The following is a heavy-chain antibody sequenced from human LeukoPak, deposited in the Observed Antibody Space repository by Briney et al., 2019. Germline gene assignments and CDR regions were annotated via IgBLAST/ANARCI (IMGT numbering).Heavy chain of an antibody. CDR1: GGSFSGYY. J-gene: IGHJ4*02. Sequence: SETPSLTCAVYGGSFSGYYWSWIRQPPGKGLEWIGEINHSGSTNYNPSLKSRVTISVDTSKSQFSLKLSSVTAADTAVYYCARLTLTGSLNWGQGTLVTVSS. CDR3: ARLTLTGSLN. V-gene: IGHV4-34*01. D-gene: IGHD7-27*01. CDR2: INHSGST.